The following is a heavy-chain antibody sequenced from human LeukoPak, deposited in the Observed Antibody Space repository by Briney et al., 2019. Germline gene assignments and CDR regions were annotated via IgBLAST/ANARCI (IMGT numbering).Heavy chain of an antibody. V-gene: IGHV4-4*07. CDR3: ARHRYCSGGSCYGHPVFFFDY. CDR1: GGSISRYY. CDR2: IHISGTT. J-gene: IGHJ4*02. D-gene: IGHD2-15*01. Sequence: SETLSLTCTVSGGSISRYYWSWIRQAAGRGLEWIGRIHISGTTNYNPSLNSRATMSVDTSKNQFSLKLSSVTAADTAVYYCARHRYCSGGSCYGHPVFFFDYWGQGTLVTVSS.